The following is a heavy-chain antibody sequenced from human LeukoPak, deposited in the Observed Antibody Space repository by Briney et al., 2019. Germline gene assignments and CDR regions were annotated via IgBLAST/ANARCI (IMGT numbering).Heavy chain of an antibody. J-gene: IGHJ4*02. CDR1: GYTFTSYD. CDR2: MNPNSGNT. V-gene: IGHV1-8*01. CDR3: ARGLTMVRGPPMGY. D-gene: IGHD3-10*01. Sequence: ASVKASCKASGYTFTSYDINWVRQATGQGLEWMGWMNPNSGNTGYAQKFQGRVTMTRNTSISTAYMELSSLRSEDTAVYYCARGLTMVRGPPMGYWGQGTLVTVSS.